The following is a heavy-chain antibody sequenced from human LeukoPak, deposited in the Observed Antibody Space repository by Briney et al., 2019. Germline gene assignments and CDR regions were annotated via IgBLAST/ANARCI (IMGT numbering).Heavy chain of an antibody. D-gene: IGHD3-10*01. CDR3: AREYPYYGSGSPAYYFDY. V-gene: IGHV1-18*01. Sequence: ASVKVSCKASGYTFTSYGISWVRQAPGQGLEWMGWISAYNGNTNYAQKLQGRVTMTTDTSTSTAYTELRSLRSDDTAVYYCAREYPYYGSGSPAYYFDYWGQGTLVTVSS. CDR2: ISAYNGNT. J-gene: IGHJ4*02. CDR1: GYTFTSYG.